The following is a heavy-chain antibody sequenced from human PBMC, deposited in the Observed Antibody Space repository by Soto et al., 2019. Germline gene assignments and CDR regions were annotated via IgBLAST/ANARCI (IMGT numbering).Heavy chain of an antibody. D-gene: IGHD3-22*01. Sequence: GGSLRLSCAASGFTFSSYSMNWVRQAPGKGLEWVSYISSSSTIYYADSVKGRFTISRDNSKNMLYLQMDSVRAEDTAVYYCAKDYYDSSGYSYFDYWGQGTQVTVSS. J-gene: IGHJ4*02. CDR3: AKDYYDSSGYSYFDY. V-gene: IGHV3-48*01. CDR2: ISSSSTI. CDR1: GFTFSSYS.